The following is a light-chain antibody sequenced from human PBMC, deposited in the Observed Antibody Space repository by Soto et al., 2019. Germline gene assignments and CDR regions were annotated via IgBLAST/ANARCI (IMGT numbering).Light chain of an antibody. Sequence: EIVMTQSPATLSVSPGERATLSCRASQSVSSNLAWYQQQPGQAPRLLIYGASTRATGIPARFSGSGSGTEFTLTISSLQSADFAVYYCQQYNNWPPWTFGQGTKVEIK. CDR3: QQYNNWPPWT. V-gene: IGKV3-15*01. CDR2: GAS. J-gene: IGKJ1*01. CDR1: QSVSSN.